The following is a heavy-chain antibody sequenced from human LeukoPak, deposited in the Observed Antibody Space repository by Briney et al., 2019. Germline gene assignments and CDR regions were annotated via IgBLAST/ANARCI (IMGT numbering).Heavy chain of an antibody. CDR2: ISSSSSYI. Sequence: PGGSLRLSCAASGFTFSSYSMNWVRQAPGKGLEWVSSISSSSSYIYYADSVKGRFTISRDNAENSLYLQMNSLRAEDTAVYYCARAGLGGDWYFDLWGRGTLVTVSS. J-gene: IGHJ2*01. CDR1: GFTFSSYS. CDR3: ARAGLGGDWYFDL. D-gene: IGHD6-19*01. V-gene: IGHV3-21*01.